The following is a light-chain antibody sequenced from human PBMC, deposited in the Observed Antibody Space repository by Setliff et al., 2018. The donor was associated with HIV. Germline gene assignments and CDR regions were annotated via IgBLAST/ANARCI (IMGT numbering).Light chain of an antibody. V-gene: IGLV1-40*01. CDR3: SSYAITNTLP. J-gene: IGLJ1*01. Sequence: QSALTQPPSVSGAPGQRVTISCTGSSSNIGAGYDVHWYQQLPGTAPKLLIYGNDRPSGVPDRFFGSKSGTSASLAITGLQAEDEGDYYCSSYAITNTLPFGTGTKVTVL. CDR1: SSNIGAGYD. CDR2: GN.